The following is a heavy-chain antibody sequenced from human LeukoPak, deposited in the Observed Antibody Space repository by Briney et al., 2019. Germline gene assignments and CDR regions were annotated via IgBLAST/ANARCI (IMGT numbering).Heavy chain of an antibody. Sequence: GGSLRLSCEASGITLNSYWMSWVRQAPGKGLEWMANINQDGSEKYYVDSVEGRFTISRDNANNSLYLQMNSLRAEDTAVYYCAKGLFPVVAANWFDYWGQGTLVTVSS. CDR3: AKGLFPVVAANWFDY. CDR2: INQDGSEK. J-gene: IGHJ4*02. CDR1: GITLNSYW. D-gene: IGHD2-15*01. V-gene: IGHV3-7*03.